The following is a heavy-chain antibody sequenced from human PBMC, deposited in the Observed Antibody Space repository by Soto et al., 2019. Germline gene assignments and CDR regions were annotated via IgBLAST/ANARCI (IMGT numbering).Heavy chain of an antibody. J-gene: IGHJ6*02. CDR3: VRQGIGNLHGLVDV. Sequence: QVQLQQSGPGLVKPSETLSLTCSVSSGPSSSHNWGWIRQPPGRGLEWIGYVYSTGGTSYNPSLKRRVTISAATSTTPISLTLTSVTAADTAVYYCVRQGIGNLHGLVDVWGQGTTVRVSS. V-gene: IGHV4-59*08. D-gene: IGHD1-1*01. CDR1: SGPSSSHN. CDR2: VYSTGGT.